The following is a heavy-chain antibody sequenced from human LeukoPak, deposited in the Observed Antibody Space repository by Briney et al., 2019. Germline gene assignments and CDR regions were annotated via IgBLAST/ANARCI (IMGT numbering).Heavy chain of an antibody. CDR2: IIPIFGTA. D-gene: IGHD1-26*01. CDR1: GGTFSSYA. CDR3: ARAHVGYYYYYMDV. J-gene: IGHJ6*03. Sequence: SVKVSCKASGGTFSSYAISWVRQAPGQGLEWMGGIIPIFGTANYAQKFQGRVTITTDESTSTAYMEQSSLRSEDAAVYYCARAHVGYYYYYMDVWGKGTTVTVSS. V-gene: IGHV1-69*05.